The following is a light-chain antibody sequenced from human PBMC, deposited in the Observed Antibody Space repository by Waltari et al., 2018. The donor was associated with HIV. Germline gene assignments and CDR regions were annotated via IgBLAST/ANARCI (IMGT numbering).Light chain of an antibody. CDR2: KDN. CDR3: QSADSTGSYPDV. J-gene: IGLJ1*01. CDR1: ALPKQY. Sequence: SYELTQPPSVSVSPGQTARITCSGDALPKQYAYWYQQKPGQAPLLVIYKDNERPSGIPERFSGPSSGTTVTLTISGVHTEDEADYYCQSADSTGSYPDVFGTGSKVTVL. V-gene: IGLV3-25*03.